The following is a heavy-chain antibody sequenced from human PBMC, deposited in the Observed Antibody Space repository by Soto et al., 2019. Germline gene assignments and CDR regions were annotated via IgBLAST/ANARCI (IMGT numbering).Heavy chain of an antibody. Sequence: QVQLVESGGGVVQPGRSLRLSCAASGFTFSSYGMHWVRQAPGKGLEWVAVIWYDGSNKYYADSVKGRFTISRDNSKNTLYLQMNSRRAEDTAVYYCARDMQQLVPGVGYWGQGTLVTVSS. CDR2: IWYDGSNK. CDR1: GFTFSSYG. J-gene: IGHJ4*02. V-gene: IGHV3-33*01. CDR3: ARDMQQLVPGVGY. D-gene: IGHD6-13*01.